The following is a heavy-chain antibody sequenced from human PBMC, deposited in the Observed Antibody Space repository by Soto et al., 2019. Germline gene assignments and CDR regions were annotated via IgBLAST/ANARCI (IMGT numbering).Heavy chain of an antibody. CDR3: AIASDIVVVVADDAFDI. CDR1: GGTFSSYT. J-gene: IGHJ3*02. CDR2: IIPILGIA. D-gene: IGHD2-15*01. V-gene: IGHV1-69*02. Sequence: QVQLVQSGAEVKKPGSSVKVSCKASGGTFSSYTISWVRQAPGQGLEWMGRIIPILGIANYAQKFQGRVTITADKSTSTAYMELSSLRSEDTAVYYCAIASDIVVVVADDAFDIWGQGTMVTVSS.